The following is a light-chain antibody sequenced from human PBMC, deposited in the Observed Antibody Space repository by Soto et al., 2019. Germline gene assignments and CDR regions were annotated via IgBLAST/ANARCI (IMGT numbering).Light chain of an antibody. Sequence: QSVLTQPASVSGSPGQSITVSCTGTSSDIGGYNYVSWYQQHPGKAPKLMVYEVTNRPSGVSDRFSGSKSGNTASLTIFGLQADDEGYYYCSSYTSRSTLYVFGTGTKVTVL. V-gene: IGLV2-14*01. J-gene: IGLJ1*01. CDR3: SSYTSRSTLYV. CDR1: SSDIGGYNY. CDR2: EVT.